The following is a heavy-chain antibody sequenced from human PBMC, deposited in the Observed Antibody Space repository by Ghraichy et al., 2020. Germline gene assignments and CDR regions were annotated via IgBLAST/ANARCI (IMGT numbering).Heavy chain of an antibody. V-gene: IGHV1-46*01. CDR3: ARVIGVDYIWYYDL. D-gene: IGHD4-11*01. CDR1: GYTLTSYY. J-gene: IGHJ2*01. Sequence: ASVKVSCKASGYTLTSYYLHWVRQAPGQGLEWVGMINPSSDSTRYAQKFQGRVSMTKDTSTSTVYMELSSLRYEDTAVYSCARVIGVDYIWYYDLWGRGTLVTVSS. CDR2: INPSSDST.